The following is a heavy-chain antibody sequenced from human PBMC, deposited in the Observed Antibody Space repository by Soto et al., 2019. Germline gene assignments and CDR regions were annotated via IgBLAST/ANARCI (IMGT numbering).Heavy chain of an antibody. Sequence: QVQLQQWGAGLLKPSETLSLTCAVYGGSFSGYYWSWIRQPPRKGLEWIGEINHSGSTNYNPSLKSRVTISVDTSKNQFSLKLSSVTAADTAVYYCARGRGAALWGQGTLVTVSS. CDR1: GGSFSGYY. CDR3: ARGRGAAL. CDR2: INHSGST. D-gene: IGHD6-6*01. V-gene: IGHV4-34*01. J-gene: IGHJ4*02.